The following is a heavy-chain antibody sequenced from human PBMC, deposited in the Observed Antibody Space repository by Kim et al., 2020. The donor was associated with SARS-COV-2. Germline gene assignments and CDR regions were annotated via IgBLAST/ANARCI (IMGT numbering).Heavy chain of an antibody. CDR1: GCSISSGGNY. CDR2: IYYSGST. J-gene: IGHJ5*02. CDR3: ARAMGITIFGVVIVNWFDP. D-gene: IGHD3-3*01. V-gene: IGHV4-31*03. Sequence: SETLSLTCTVSGCSISSGGNYWGWIRQHPGKGLEWIGYIYYSGSTYYNTSLKSRVTISVNTSKNQFSLKLSSVTAADTAVYCCARAMGITIFGVVIVNWFDPWGQGTLVTVSS.